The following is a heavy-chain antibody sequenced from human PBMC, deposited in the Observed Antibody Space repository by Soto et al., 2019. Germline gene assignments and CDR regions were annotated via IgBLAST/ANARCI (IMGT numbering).Heavy chain of an antibody. D-gene: IGHD3-22*01. Sequence: GGSLRLSCAASGFTFSSYWMSWVRQAPGKGLEWVANIKQDGSEKYYVDSVKGRFTISRDNAKNSLYLQMNSLRAEDTAVYYCAKDGGNYYDNSGLDYWGLGTLVTVSS. J-gene: IGHJ4*02. CDR1: GFTFSSYW. CDR3: AKDGGNYYDNSGLDY. CDR2: IKQDGSEK. V-gene: IGHV3-7*03.